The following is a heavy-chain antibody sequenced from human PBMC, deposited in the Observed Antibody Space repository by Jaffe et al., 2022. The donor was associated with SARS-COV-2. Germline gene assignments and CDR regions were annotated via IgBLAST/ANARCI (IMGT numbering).Heavy chain of an antibody. CDR2: ISGSGGIT. Sequence: EVQLVESGGGLVQPGGSLRLSCAASGFTFSSYSMGWVRQAPGKGLEWVSAISGSGGITYYPDSARGRFTISRDNSKNTLYLQMDSLRVEDTAVYYCAKYQLPKWGQGTLVTVSS. CDR1: GFTFSSYS. J-gene: IGHJ4*02. CDR3: AKYQLPK. V-gene: IGHV3-23*04. D-gene: IGHD2-2*01.